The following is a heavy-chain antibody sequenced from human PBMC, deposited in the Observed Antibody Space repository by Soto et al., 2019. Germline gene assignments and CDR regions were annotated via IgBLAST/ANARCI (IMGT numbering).Heavy chain of an antibody. J-gene: IGHJ6*02. V-gene: IGHV4-30-4*01. CDR3: ARDDCRSSGCSYYYGLDV. D-gene: IGHD1-26*01. CDR2: IYYTGSI. CDR1: GGSISSGDSY. Sequence: QVHLQESGPGLVTPSQTLSLTCTVSGGSISSGDSYWSWIRQPPGKGLECIGYIYYTGSILYKPSLECRVTISVDTSKPQLSLRLSSVTAADTAVYYFARDDCRSSGCSYYYGLDVWGQGTTVTVSS.